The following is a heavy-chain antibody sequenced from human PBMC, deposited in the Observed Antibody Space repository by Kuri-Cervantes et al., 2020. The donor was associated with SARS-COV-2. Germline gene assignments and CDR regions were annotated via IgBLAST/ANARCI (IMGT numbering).Heavy chain of an antibody. CDR3: ASERSPKYCSSTSCYVI. J-gene: IGHJ4*02. D-gene: IGHD2-2*01. Sequence: GESLKISCAASGFNFSRTDMHWVRQAPGKGLEWVAVISYDGSNKYYADSVKGRFTISRDSSKNTLYLQMNSLRAEDTAVYYCASERSPKYCSSTSCYVIWGQGTLVTVSS. CDR2: ISYDGSNK. CDR1: GFNFSRTD. V-gene: IGHV3-30-3*01.